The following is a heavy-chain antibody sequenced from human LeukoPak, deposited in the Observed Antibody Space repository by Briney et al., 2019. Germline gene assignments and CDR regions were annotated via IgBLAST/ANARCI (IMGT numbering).Heavy chain of an antibody. CDR1: GGSISSYY. D-gene: IGHD3-9*01. CDR2: INHSGST. J-gene: IGHJ4*02. CDR3: ARAVGYFDWLPLFDY. V-gene: IGHV4-34*01. Sequence: PSETLSLTCTVSGGSISSYYWSWIRQPPGKGLEWIGEINHSGSTNYNPSLKSRVTISVDTSKNQFYLKLSSVTAADTAVYYCARAVGYFDWLPLFDYWGQGTLVTVSS.